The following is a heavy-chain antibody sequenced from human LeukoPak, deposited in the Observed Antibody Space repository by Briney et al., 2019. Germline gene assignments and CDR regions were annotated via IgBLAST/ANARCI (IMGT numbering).Heavy chain of an antibody. CDR2: INHSGST. Sequence: SETLSLTCAVYGGSFSGYYWSWIRQPPGKGLEWIGEINHSGSTNYNPSLKSRVTISVDTSKNQFSLKLSSVTAADTAVYYCAREKRYSGYDGVYGMDVWGQGATVTVSS. D-gene: IGHD5-12*01. V-gene: IGHV4-34*01. J-gene: IGHJ6*02. CDR1: GGSFSGYY. CDR3: AREKRYSGYDGVYGMDV.